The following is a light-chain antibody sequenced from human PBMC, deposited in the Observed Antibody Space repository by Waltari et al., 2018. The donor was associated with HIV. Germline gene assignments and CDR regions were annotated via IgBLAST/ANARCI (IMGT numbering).Light chain of an antibody. Sequence: EILLTQSPATLSLSPGERATVSCRASHTVNTYLAWYQQKSGQSPRLLIYDASKRATGVPARFSCSGSGTDFTLTINSLEPEDFAVYFCQQRNNWPITFGQGTRLEI. CDR3: QQRNNWPIT. V-gene: IGKV3-11*01. CDR2: DAS. J-gene: IGKJ5*01. CDR1: HTVNTY.